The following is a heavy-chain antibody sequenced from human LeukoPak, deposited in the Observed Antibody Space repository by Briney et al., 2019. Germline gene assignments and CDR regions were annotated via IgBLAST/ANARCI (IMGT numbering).Heavy chain of an antibody. V-gene: IGHV1-69*13. Sequence: ASVKVSCKASGGTFSSYAISWVRQAPGQGLEWMGGIIPIFGTANYAQKFQGRVTITADESTGTAYMELSSLRSEDTAVYYCARDLRDGYNYLDYWGQGTLVTVSS. CDR1: GGTFSSYA. CDR3: ARDLRDGYNYLDY. D-gene: IGHD5-24*01. J-gene: IGHJ4*02. CDR2: IIPIFGTA.